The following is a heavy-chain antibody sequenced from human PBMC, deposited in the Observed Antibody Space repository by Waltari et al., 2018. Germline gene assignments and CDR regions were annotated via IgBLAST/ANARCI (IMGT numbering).Heavy chain of an antibody. D-gene: IGHD2-15*01. V-gene: IGHV4-59*01. J-gene: IGHJ6*03. CDR3: GRDLGGLGYIDV. CDR1: GGSINSYS. Sequence: QVQLQESGPGLVKPSETLSLTCTVSGGSINSYSWSWIRQPPGKGLEWIGYIYYSGGTNYNPSLKSRVTISVDTSKNQISLRLSSVTAADTAVYYCGRDLGGLGYIDVWGKGTTVTVSS. CDR2: IYYSGGT.